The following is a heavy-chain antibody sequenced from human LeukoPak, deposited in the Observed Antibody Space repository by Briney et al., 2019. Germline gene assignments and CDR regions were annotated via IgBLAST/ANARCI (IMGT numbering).Heavy chain of an antibody. Sequence: ASVKVSCKASGYTFTSYGISWVRQAPGQGLEWMGWISAYNGNTNYAQKLQGRVTMTTDTSTSTAYMELRSLRSDDTAVYYCARSLDYGSNSVAAFDIWGQGTMVTVSS. V-gene: IGHV1-18*01. J-gene: IGHJ3*02. CDR3: ARSLDYGSNSVAAFDI. D-gene: IGHD4-23*01. CDR1: GYTFTSYG. CDR2: ISAYNGNT.